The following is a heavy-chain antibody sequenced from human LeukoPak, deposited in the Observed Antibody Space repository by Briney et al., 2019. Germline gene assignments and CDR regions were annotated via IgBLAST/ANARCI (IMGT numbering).Heavy chain of an antibody. Sequence: GGSLRLSCAASGFTFSRYAMTWVRQAPGKGLEWVSTISATGGSTYYADSVKGRFTISRDNSKNTLYLQMNSLRAEDTAVFYCAKDREDYGDYDWYFDLRGRGTLVTVSS. CDR1: GFTFSRYA. V-gene: IGHV3-23*01. J-gene: IGHJ2*01. CDR2: ISATGGST. CDR3: AKDREDYGDYDWYFDL. D-gene: IGHD4-17*01.